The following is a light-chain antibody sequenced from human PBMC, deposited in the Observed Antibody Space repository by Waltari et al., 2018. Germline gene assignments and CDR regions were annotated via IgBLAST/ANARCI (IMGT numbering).Light chain of an antibody. Sequence: EIVLTQSPGTLSLSPGERAPLSCRASQSVSSSYLAWYQQKPGQAPRPLLYGASSRATGIPDRFSGSGSGTDFTLTISRLEPEDFVVYYCQQYGSSPTFGQGTRLEIK. CDR2: GAS. CDR1: QSVSSSY. V-gene: IGKV3-20*01. J-gene: IGKJ5*01. CDR3: QQYGSSPT.